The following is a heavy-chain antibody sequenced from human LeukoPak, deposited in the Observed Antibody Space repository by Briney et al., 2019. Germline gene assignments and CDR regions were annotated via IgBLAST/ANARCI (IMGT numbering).Heavy chain of an antibody. J-gene: IGHJ4*02. V-gene: IGHV3-33*01. D-gene: IGHD2-2*01. Sequence: QAGGSLRLSCAASRFPFSTYGMHWIRQAPGKGLEWVAVTWDDGISRTYADSVKGRFTISRDNSHNTLYLEMNSLRAEDTAVYYCGVLPAAPMLRDYWGQGTLVTVSS. CDR1: RFPFSTYG. CDR3: GVLPAAPMLRDY. CDR2: TWDDGISR.